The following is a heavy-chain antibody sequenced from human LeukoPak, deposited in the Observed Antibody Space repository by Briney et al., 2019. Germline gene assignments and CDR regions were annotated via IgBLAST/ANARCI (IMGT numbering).Heavy chain of an antibody. D-gene: IGHD6-19*01. Sequence: GGSLRLSCAASGFTVSSNYMSWARQAPGKGLEWVSVIYSGGSTYYADSVKGRFTISRDNSKNTLYLQMNSLRAEDTAVYYCAHSSGWYPYYFDYWGQGTLVTVSS. V-gene: IGHV3-53*01. CDR2: IYSGGST. J-gene: IGHJ4*02. CDR3: AHSSGWYPYYFDY. CDR1: GFTVSSNY.